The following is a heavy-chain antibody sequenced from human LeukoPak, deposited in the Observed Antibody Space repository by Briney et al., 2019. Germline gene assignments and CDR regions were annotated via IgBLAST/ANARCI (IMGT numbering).Heavy chain of an antibody. Sequence: SVKVSCEASGGTFSSYAISWVRQAPGQGLEWMGGIIPIFGTANYAQKFQGRVTITADESTSTAYMELSSLRSEDTAVYYCASQLNSVVAAFEYFQHWGQGTLVTVSS. CDR3: ASQLNSVVAAFEYFQH. CDR2: IIPIFGTA. V-gene: IGHV1-69*13. J-gene: IGHJ1*01. CDR1: GGTFSSYA. D-gene: IGHD2-15*01.